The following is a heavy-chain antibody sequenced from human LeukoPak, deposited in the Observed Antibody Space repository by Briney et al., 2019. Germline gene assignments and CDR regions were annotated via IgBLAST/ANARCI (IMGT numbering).Heavy chain of an antibody. D-gene: IGHD5-12*01. CDR1: GFTFSSYE. CDR2: ISSSGSTI. V-gene: IGHV3-48*03. Sequence: PGGSLRLSCAASGFTFSSYEMNWVRQAPGKGLEWVSYISSSGSTIYYADSVKGRFTISRDNAKNSLYLQMNSLRAEDTAVYYCARDLRYSGYVHWGQGTLVTVSS. J-gene: IGHJ4*02. CDR3: ARDLRYSGYVH.